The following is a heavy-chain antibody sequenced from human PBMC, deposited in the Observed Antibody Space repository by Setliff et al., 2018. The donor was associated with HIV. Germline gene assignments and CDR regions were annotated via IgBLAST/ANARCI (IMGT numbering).Heavy chain of an antibody. CDR3: ARTSVGATGLYAFDI. CDR1: GGSIGSGSHY. D-gene: IGHD1-26*01. CDR2: IYTTGST. Sequence: LSLTCTVSGGSIGSGSHYWSWIRQPAGKGLEWIGHIYTTGSTNYNPSLKSQVTISADTSNNQFSLRLTSMTAADTAVYYCARTSVGATGLYAFDIWGQGTMVTVSS. J-gene: IGHJ3*02. V-gene: IGHV4-61*09.